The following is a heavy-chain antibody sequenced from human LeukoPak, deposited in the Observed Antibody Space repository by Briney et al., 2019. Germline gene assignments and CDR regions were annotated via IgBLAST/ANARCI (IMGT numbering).Heavy chain of an antibody. CDR1: GFTFSDYY. Sequence: GGSLRLSCAASGFTFSDYYMSWIRQAPGKGLEWVSYISSSGSTIYYADSVKGRFTISRDNAKNSLYLQMNSLRAEDTAVYYCAKGHGSGSYPAYYFDYWGQGTLVTVSS. CDR2: ISSSGSTI. V-gene: IGHV3-11*01. CDR3: AKGHGSGSYPAYYFDY. J-gene: IGHJ4*02. D-gene: IGHD1-26*01.